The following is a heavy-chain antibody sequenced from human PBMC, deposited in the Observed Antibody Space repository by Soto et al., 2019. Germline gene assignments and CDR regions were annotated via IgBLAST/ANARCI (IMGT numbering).Heavy chain of an antibody. Sequence: GGSRRLSCAASGFTFSNAWMSWVRQSPGKGREWGGRIKKKTEYGATDSAAPVKGRFNISRDDSKNTLYLQMNSLNTVDKAVYYCTTGPEWSGYYMDVWGKGTTVTVSS. CDR1: GFTFSNAW. CDR2: IKKKTEYGAT. D-gene: IGHD3-3*01. V-gene: IGHV3-15*01. CDR3: TTGPEWSGYYMDV. J-gene: IGHJ6*03.